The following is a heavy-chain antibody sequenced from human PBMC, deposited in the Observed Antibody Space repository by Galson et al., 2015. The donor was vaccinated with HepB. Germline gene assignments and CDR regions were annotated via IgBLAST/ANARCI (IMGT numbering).Heavy chain of an antibody. Sequence: CAISGDSVSSDSAVWNWIRQSPSRGLEWLGRTYHRSRWYYDYAVSVQSRIIINSDTSKNQFSLQLKSVTPEDTAVYYCARDGYLGLLYYFDYWSQGTLVTVSS. CDR2: TYHRSRWYY. V-gene: IGHV6-1*01. CDR1: GDSVSSDSAV. D-gene: IGHD2/OR15-2a*01. J-gene: IGHJ4*02. CDR3: ARDGYLGLLYYFDY.